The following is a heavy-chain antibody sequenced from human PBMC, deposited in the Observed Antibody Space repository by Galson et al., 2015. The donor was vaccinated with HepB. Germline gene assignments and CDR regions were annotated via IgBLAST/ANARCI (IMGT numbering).Heavy chain of an antibody. J-gene: IGHJ4*02. CDR3: ARAQRGLQYCLGTSCPYYFDR. CDR1: GFTFDNYA. D-gene: IGHD2-2*01. CDR2: ISYDGTNK. Sequence: SLRLSCAASGFTFDNYAMHWVRQAPGKGLEWVAIISYDGTNKYYADSVKGRFTISRDNSKSTLYLQMNTLRPEDTAVYYCARAQRGLQYCLGTSCPYYFDRWGQGTLVTVSS. V-gene: IGHV3-30-3*01.